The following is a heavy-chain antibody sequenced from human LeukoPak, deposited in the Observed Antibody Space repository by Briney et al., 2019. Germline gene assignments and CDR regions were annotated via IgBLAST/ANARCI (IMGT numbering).Heavy chain of an antibody. Sequence: SETLSLTCTVSGGSISSYYWSWIRQPPGKGLEWIGYIYYSGSTNYNPSLKSRVTISVDTSKNQFSLKLSSVTAADTAVYYCARGGRHDGFTIFGVVTNDAFDIWGQGTMVTVSS. J-gene: IGHJ3*02. D-gene: IGHD3-3*01. V-gene: IGHV4-59*01. CDR2: IYYSGST. CDR1: GGSISSYY. CDR3: ARGGRHDGFTIFGVVTNDAFDI.